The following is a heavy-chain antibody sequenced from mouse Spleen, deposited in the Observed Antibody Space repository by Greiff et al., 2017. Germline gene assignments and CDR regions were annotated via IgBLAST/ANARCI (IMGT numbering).Heavy chain of an antibody. CDR2: IDPEDGDT. V-gene: IGHV14-1*01. Sequence: VQLKESGAELMKPGASVKLSCKATGYTFTGYWIEWVKQRPGHGLEWIGRIDPEDGDTEYAPKIQGKATMTADTSSNTAYLQLSSLTSEDTAVYYCTTSGHYGSSYSLYWYFDVWGAGTTVTVSS. CDR3: TTSGHYGSSYSLYWYFDV. D-gene: IGHD1-1*01. CDR1: GYTFTGYW. J-gene: IGHJ1*01.